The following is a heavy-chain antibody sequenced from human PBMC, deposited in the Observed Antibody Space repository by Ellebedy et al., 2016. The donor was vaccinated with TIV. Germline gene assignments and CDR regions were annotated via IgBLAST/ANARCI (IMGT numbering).Heavy chain of an antibody. V-gene: IGHV4-30-2*01. Sequence: LRLSXTVSGGSISSGGYSWSWIRQPPGKGLEWIGYIYHSGSTYYNPSLKSRVTISVDRSKNQFSLKLSSVTAADTAVYYCARRIVVVTAAQDYWYFDLWGRGTLVTVSS. CDR3: ARRIVVVTAAQDYWYFDL. CDR2: IYHSGST. CDR1: GGSISSGGYS. J-gene: IGHJ2*01. D-gene: IGHD2-21*02.